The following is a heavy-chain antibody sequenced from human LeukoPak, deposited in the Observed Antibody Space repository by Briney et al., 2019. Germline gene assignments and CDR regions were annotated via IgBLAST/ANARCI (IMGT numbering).Heavy chain of an antibody. J-gene: IGHJ3*02. V-gene: IGHV3-30*02. CDR2: IRYDGINK. D-gene: IGHD3-22*01. CDR3: ARVVRYDSSGQNAFDI. Sequence: PGRSLRLSCAASGFTFSGFGMHWVRQAPGKGLEWVAFIRYDGINKYYADSVKGRFTISRDNSNNTLYLQMNSLRAEDTALYYCARVVRYDSSGQNAFDIWGQGTMVTVSS. CDR1: GFTFSGFG.